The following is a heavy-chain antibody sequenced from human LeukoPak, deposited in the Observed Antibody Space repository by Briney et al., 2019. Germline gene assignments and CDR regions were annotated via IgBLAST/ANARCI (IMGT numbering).Heavy chain of an antibody. J-gene: IGHJ4*02. Sequence: GGSLRLXCAASGFTFSSYGMHWVRQAPGKGLEWVAFIRYDGSNKYYADSVKGRFTISRDNSKNTLYLQMNSLRAEDTAVYYCAKSYSYGLPNFDYWGQGTLVTVSS. CDR1: GFTFSSYG. V-gene: IGHV3-30*02. CDR3: AKSYSYGLPNFDY. D-gene: IGHD5-18*01. CDR2: IRYDGSNK.